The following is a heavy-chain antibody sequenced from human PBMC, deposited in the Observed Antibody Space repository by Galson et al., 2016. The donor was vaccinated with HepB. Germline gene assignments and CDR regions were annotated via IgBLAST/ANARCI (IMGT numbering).Heavy chain of an antibody. J-gene: IGHJ6*01. CDR2: INSDGSST. V-gene: IGHV3-74*01. CDR1: GFTFTSYW. CDR3: ARVGVIPYYYYGMDV. D-gene: IGHD3-10*01. Sequence: SLRLSCAASGFTFTSYWVHWVRQVPGEGLVWVSRINSDGSSTHYVDSVKGRFTISRDNAKNTVYLQMNSLRVEDAAVYYCARVGVIPYYYYGMDVWGQGTMVIVSS.